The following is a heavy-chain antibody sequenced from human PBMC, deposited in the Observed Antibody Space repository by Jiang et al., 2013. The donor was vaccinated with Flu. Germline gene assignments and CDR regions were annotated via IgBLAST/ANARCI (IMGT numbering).Heavy chain of an antibody. J-gene: IGHJ5*02. D-gene: IGHD6-13*01. CDR1: GGTFSSYA. Sequence: SGAEVKKPGSSVKVSCKASGGTFSSYAISWVRQAPGQGLEWMGRIIPILGIANYAQKFQGRVTITADKSTSTAYMELSSLRSEDTAVYYCARDQYSSSWYENRAGPWGQGTLVTVSS. CDR2: IIPILGIA. CDR3: ARDQYSSSWYENRAGP. V-gene: IGHV1-69*04.